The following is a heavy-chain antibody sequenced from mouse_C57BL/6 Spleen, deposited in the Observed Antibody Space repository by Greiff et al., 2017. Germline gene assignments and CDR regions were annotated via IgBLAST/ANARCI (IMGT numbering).Heavy chain of an antibody. CDR1: GYTFTSYW. CDR2: IDPSDSYT. Sequence: QVQLQQPGAELVMPEASVKLSCKASGYTFTSYWMHWVKQRPGQGLEWIGEIDPSDSYTNYNQKFKGKSTLTVDKSSSTAYMQLSSLTSEDSAVYYCAKGAMDYWGQGTSVTVSS. CDR3: AKGAMDY. J-gene: IGHJ4*01. V-gene: IGHV1-69*01.